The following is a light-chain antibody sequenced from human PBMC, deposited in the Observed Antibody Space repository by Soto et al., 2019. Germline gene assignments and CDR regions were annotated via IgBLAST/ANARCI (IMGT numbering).Light chain of an antibody. J-gene: IGLJ1*01. CDR1: SSDVGRYNR. Sequence: QSALTQAPCVSGSPGQSVTISCTGTSSDVGRYNRVSWYQQPPGTAPKLIIYEVNNRPSGVPDRFSGSKSGNTASLTISGLQAEDEADYYCSFYTSSVTFVFGSGTKVTVL. CDR2: EVN. CDR3: SFYTSSVTFV. V-gene: IGLV2-18*01.